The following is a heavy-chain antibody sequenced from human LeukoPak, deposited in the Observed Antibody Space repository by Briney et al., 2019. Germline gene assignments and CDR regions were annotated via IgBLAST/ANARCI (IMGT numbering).Heavy chain of an antibody. J-gene: IGHJ3*02. D-gene: IGHD3-3*01. CDR1: GFTFSDYY. Sequence: MTGGSLRLSCAASGFTFSDYYMNWIRQAPGKGLEWVSYISSSGSTTYYADSVKGRFTISRDNAKNSLYLQMNSLRAEDTAVYYCAREFHDFWSGGHDAFDIWGQGTMVTVSS. CDR3: AREFHDFWSGGHDAFDI. V-gene: IGHV3-11*01. CDR2: ISSSGSTT.